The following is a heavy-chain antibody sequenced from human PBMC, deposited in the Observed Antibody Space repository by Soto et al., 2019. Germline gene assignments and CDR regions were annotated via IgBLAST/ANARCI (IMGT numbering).Heavy chain of an antibody. Sequence: GGSLRLSCAASGFTFSSYGMHWVRQAPGKGLEWVAVIWYDGSNKYYADSVKGRFTISRDNSKNTLYLQMNSLRAEDTAVYYCARAPRDSTYYDILTGYCYPPYGMDVWGQGTTVTVSS. CDR3: ARAPRDSTYYDILTGYCYPPYGMDV. V-gene: IGHV3-33*01. J-gene: IGHJ6*02. CDR1: GFTFSSYG. CDR2: IWYDGSNK. D-gene: IGHD3-9*01.